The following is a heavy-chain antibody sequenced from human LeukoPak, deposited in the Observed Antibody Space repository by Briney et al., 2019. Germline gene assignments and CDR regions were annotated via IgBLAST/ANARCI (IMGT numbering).Heavy chain of an antibody. CDR1: GFTFSSYG. CDR3: ASAYYDILTGYYHEFDY. Sequence: GGSLRLSCAASGFTFSSYGMHWVRQAPGKGLEWVAVIWYDGSNKYYADSVKGRFTISRDNSKNTLYLQMNSLRAEYTAVYYCASAYYDILTGYYHEFDYWGQGTLVTVSS. J-gene: IGHJ4*02. V-gene: IGHV3-33*01. CDR2: IWYDGSNK. D-gene: IGHD3-9*01.